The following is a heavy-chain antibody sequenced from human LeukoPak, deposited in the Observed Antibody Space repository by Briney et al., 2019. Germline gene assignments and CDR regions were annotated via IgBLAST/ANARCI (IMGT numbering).Heavy chain of an antibody. CDR3: ARVRAIPSLGHIYPRGMFDY. Sequence: SETLSLTCTVSGGSISSSPYYWGWIRQPPGKGLEWIGTIYYSGSTYYNPSLESRVTISVDTSNNQFSLRLNSVTAADTAVYFCARVRAIPSLGHIYPRGMFDYWGQGTLVTVSS. J-gene: IGHJ4*02. D-gene: IGHD6-13*01. CDR2: IYYSGST. V-gene: IGHV4-39*07. CDR1: GGSISSSPYY.